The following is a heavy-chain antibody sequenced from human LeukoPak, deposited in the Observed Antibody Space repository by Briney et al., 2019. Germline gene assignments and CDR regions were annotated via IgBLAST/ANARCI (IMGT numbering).Heavy chain of an antibody. CDR1: GGSFSGYY. Sequence: PSETLSLTCAVYGGSFSGYYWSWIRQPPGKGLEWIGEINHSGSTNYNPSLKSRVTISVDTSKNQFSLKLSSVTAADTAVYYCARGRGDIVVVVAAAFDYWGQGTLVTVSS. CDR3: ARGRGDIVVVVAAAFDY. J-gene: IGHJ4*02. V-gene: IGHV4-34*01. CDR2: INHSGST. D-gene: IGHD2-15*01.